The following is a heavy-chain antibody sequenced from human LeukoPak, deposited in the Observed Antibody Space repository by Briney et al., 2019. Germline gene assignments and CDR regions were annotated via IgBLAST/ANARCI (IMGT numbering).Heavy chain of an antibody. CDR3: ARLQYCSGTSCYWFDP. CDR1: GGSISSGLYS. J-gene: IGHJ5*02. V-gene: IGHV4-30-2*01. D-gene: IGHD2-2*01. Sequence: SETLSLTCDVSGGSISSGLYSWSWIRQPLGKGLEWIGYIYHTGSTYYNPSLKSRVTISVDTSKNQFSLRLSSVTAADTAVYYCARLQYCSGTSCYWFDPWGQGTLVTISS. CDR2: IYHTGST.